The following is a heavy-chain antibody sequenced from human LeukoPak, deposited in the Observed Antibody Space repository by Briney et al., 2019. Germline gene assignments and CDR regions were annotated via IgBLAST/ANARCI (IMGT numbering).Heavy chain of an antibody. J-gene: IGHJ4*02. CDR2: INPKRGDT. V-gene: IGHV1-2*02. Sequence: GASVKVSCKTSGFTFTGHYIHWLRQAPGQGLEWMGWINPKRGDTNYAPKFQGRVTMTRDTSIRTAYMDLSSLRSDDTAVYYCARDWGMVAGTAGDYWGQGTLVTVSS. D-gene: IGHD6-19*01. CDR3: ARDWGMVAGTAGDY. CDR1: GFTFTGHY.